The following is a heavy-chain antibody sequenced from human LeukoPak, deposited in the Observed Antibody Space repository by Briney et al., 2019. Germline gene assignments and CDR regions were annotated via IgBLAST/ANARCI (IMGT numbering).Heavy chain of an antibody. CDR1: GFTLSTYA. CDR2: MSSSGSTI. CDR3: ARANPARGAFDI. V-gene: IGHV3-48*03. D-gene: IGHD1-14*01. Sequence: GGSLRLSCAASGFTLSTYAMSWVRQTPGKGLEWVSYMSSSGSTIYYADSVKGRFTISRDNAKNSLYLQMNSLRAEDTAVYYCARANPARGAFDIWGQGTMVTVSS. J-gene: IGHJ3*02.